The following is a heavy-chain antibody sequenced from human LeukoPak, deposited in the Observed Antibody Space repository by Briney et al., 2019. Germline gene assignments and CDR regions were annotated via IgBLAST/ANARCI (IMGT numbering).Heavy chain of an antibody. V-gene: IGHV1-8*01. J-gene: IGHJ6*03. CDR1: GYTFTRYV. Sequence: ASVKVSCKASGYTFTRYVINWVRQAAGQGVEWMGWMNPNSGNTGYAQKFQGRVTMTRNTSISTAYMELSSLRSEDTAVYYCARDNGGTAMAYYYYYYMDVWGKGTTVIISS. CDR2: MNPNSGNT. D-gene: IGHD5-18*01. CDR3: ARDNGGTAMAYYYYYYMDV.